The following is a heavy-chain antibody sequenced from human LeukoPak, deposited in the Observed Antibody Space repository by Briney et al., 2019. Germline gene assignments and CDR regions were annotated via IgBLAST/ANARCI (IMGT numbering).Heavy chain of an antibody. V-gene: IGHV4-59*08. CDR1: GGSISSYC. CDR3: ARTRTGDLDY. CDR2: IYYSGST. D-gene: IGHD7-27*01. Sequence: TSETLSLTCTVSGGSISSYCWSWIRQPPGKGLEWIGYIYYSGSTNYNPSLKSRVTISVDTSKNQFSLKLSSVTAADTAVYYCARTRTGDLDYWGQGTLVTVSS. J-gene: IGHJ4*02.